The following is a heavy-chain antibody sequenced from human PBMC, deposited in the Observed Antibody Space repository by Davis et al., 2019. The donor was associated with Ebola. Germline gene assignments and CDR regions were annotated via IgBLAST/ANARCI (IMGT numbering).Heavy chain of an antibody. D-gene: IGHD6-13*01. CDR2: IYYNAVT. Sequence: SETLSLSCTASGFSISSYYWTWIRQPPGKGLEWIGYIYYNAVTIYNPSLKSRVTISIDMSTNQVSLNLMSVPAADTAVYYCARHGRAAGMSWFDPWGQGALVTVSS. V-gene: IGHV4-59*08. CDR3: ARHGRAAGMSWFDP. J-gene: IGHJ5*02. CDR1: GFSISSYY.